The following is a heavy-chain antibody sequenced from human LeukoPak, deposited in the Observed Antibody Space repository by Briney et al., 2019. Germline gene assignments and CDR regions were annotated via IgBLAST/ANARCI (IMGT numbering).Heavy chain of an antibody. Sequence: PSETLSLTCTVSGVSISSSSYYGGGIRQPPGKGLEWFGNIYYSGSTYYNPSLKSRVTISVDTSKNQFSLKLSSVPAADTAVYYCARLGDRSGGTYFDYWGQGTLVTVSS. D-gene: IGHD6-19*01. CDR3: ARLGDRSGGTYFDY. J-gene: IGHJ4*02. CDR1: GVSISSSSYY. V-gene: IGHV4-39*01. CDR2: IYYSGST.